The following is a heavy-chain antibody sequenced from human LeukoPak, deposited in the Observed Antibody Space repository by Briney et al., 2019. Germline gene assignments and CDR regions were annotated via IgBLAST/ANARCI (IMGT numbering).Heavy chain of an antibody. D-gene: IGHD6-13*01. J-gene: IGHJ5*02. Sequence: GGSLRLSCAASGFTFSSYAMHWVRQAPGKGLEWVAVISYDGSNKYYADSVKGRFTISRDNSKNTLYLQMNSLRAEDTAVYYCARDEAADQWFDPWGQGTLVTVSS. CDR3: ARDEAADQWFDP. CDR1: GFTFSSYA. V-gene: IGHV3-30-3*01. CDR2: ISYDGSNK.